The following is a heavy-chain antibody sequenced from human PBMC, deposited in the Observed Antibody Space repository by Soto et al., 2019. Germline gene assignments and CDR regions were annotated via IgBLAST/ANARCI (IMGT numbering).Heavy chain of an antibody. CDR3: ARANVVPAAMSYYYYGMDV. CDR1: GGSISSSNW. Sequence: PAETLSLTCAVSGGSISSSNWWSWVRQPPGKGLEWIGEIYHSGSTNYNPSLKSRVTISVDNSKNQFSLKLSSVNAADTAVYYCARANVVPAAMSYYYYGMDVWGQGTTVTVSS. CDR2: IYHSGST. D-gene: IGHD2-2*01. J-gene: IGHJ6*02. V-gene: IGHV4-4*02.